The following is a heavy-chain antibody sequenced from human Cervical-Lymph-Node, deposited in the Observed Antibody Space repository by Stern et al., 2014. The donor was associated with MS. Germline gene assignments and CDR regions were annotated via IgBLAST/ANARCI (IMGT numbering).Heavy chain of an antibody. CDR2: ISYDGQTK. Sequence: MQLVESGGGVVQPGRSLRLSCAASRFSFSFYAMHWVRQAPGKGLEWVAVISYDGQTKYYAESVRGRFTISRDNSKNTLYLQMNTLRAEDTAVYYCAKDFGYYDSSGEYFDYWGQGTLVTVSS. V-gene: IGHV3-30*18. CDR3: AKDFGYYDSSGEYFDY. D-gene: IGHD3-22*01. J-gene: IGHJ4*02. CDR1: RFSFSFYA.